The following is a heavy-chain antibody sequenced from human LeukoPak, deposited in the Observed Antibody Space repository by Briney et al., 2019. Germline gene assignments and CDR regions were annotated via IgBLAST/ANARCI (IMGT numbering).Heavy chain of an antibody. J-gene: IGHJ3*02. V-gene: IGHV1-69*05. Sequence: ASVKVSCKASGGTFSSYAISWVRQAPGQGLEWMGGIIPIFGTANYAQKFQGRVTITTDESTGTAYMELSSLRSEDTAVYYCARVSPVGWSGYWNAFDIWGQGTMVTVSS. CDR1: GGTFSSYA. CDR3: ARVSPVGWSGYWNAFDI. CDR2: IIPIFGTA. D-gene: IGHD3-3*01.